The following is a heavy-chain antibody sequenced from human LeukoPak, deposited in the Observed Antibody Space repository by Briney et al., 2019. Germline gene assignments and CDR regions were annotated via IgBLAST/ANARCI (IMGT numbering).Heavy chain of an antibody. D-gene: IGHD6-13*01. Sequence: GGSLRLSCVVSGFTFSSYWMSWVRQAPGKGLEWVANIKQDESEKYYVDSVKGRFTISRDNAKNSLYLHMNSLRAEDTAVYYCARDKIAAATTGSSFHHWGQGTLVTVSS. CDR2: IKQDESEK. V-gene: IGHV3-7*01. J-gene: IGHJ1*01. CDR1: GFTFSSYW. CDR3: ARDKIAAATTGSSFHH.